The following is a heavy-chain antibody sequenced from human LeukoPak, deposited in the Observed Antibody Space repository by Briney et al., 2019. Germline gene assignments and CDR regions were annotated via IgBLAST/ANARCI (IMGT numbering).Heavy chain of an antibody. CDR2: ISSSSSYI. Sequence: GGPLRLSCGASGFTFSSYSMNWVRQAPGKGLEWVSSISSSSSYIYYADSVKGRFTISRDSAKSSQYLQMNIQRAEDTAVYYCAAMAYPFDYWGQGTLITVTS. D-gene: IGHD5-24*01. J-gene: IGHJ4*02. V-gene: IGHV3-21*01. CDR1: GFTFSSYS. CDR3: AAMAYPFDY.